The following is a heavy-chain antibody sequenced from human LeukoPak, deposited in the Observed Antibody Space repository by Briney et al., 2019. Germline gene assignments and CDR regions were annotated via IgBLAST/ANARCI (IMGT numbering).Heavy chain of an antibody. Sequence: PSETLSLTCAVYGGSFSGYYWSWIRQPPGKGLEWIGEINHSGSTNYNPSLKSRVTISVDTPKNQFSLKLSSVTAADTAVYYCARGNRRGYSYGSWFDPWGQGTLVTVSS. V-gene: IGHV4-34*01. CDR3: ARGNRRGYSYGSWFDP. D-gene: IGHD5-18*01. CDR1: GGSFSGYY. CDR2: INHSGST. J-gene: IGHJ5*02.